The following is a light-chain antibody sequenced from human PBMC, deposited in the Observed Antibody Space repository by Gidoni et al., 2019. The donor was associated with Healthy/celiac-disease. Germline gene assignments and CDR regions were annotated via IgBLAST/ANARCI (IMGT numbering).Light chain of an antibody. CDR2: EVS. Sequence: QSALTQPASVSGSPGQSITISCTGTSSDVGGYNYVPWYQQHPGKAPKLMIYEVSNRPSGVSNRFSGSKSGNTASLTISGLQAEDEADYYCSSYTSSSTLVFGGGTKLTGL. CDR1: SSDVGGYNY. J-gene: IGLJ2*01. V-gene: IGLV2-14*01. CDR3: SSYTSSSTLV.